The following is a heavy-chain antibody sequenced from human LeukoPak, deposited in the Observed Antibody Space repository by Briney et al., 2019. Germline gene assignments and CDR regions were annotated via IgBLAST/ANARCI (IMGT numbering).Heavy chain of an antibody. CDR3: AKDISGSGKYYFDY. V-gene: IGHV3-9*01. J-gene: IGHJ4*02. CDR1: GFTFSNYW. CDR2: ISWNSGSI. Sequence: GGSLRLSCAASGFTFSNYWMHWVRQAPGKGLEWVSGISWNSGSIGYADSVKGRFTISRDNAKNSLYLQMNSLRAEDTALYYCAKDISGSGKYYFDYWGQGTLVTVSS. D-gene: IGHD3-10*01.